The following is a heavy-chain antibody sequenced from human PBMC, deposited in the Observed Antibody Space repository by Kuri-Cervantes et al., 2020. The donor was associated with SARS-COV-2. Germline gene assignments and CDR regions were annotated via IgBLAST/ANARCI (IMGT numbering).Heavy chain of an antibody. CDR1: GFTFSSYS. J-gene: IGHJ5*02. D-gene: IGHD3/OR15-3a*01. Sequence: GGSLRLSCAASGFTFSSYSMNWVRQAPGKGLEWVSYISSSSSTIYYADSVKGRFTISRDNAKNSLYLKMNSLRAEDTAVYHCARENSDFMTWFDPWGQGTLVTVSS. CDR3: ARENSDFMTWFDP. CDR2: ISSSSSTI. V-gene: IGHV3-48*01.